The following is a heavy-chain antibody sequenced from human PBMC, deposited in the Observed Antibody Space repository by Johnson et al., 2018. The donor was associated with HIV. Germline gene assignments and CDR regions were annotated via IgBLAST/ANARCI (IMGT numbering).Heavy chain of an antibody. CDR1: GFTFSDHY. D-gene: IGHD6-6*01. V-gene: IGHV3-11*04. J-gene: IGHJ3*02. CDR3: ARDGSSSSWNAFDI. CDR2: ISSAGSTI. Sequence: QVQLVESGGGLIQPGGSLRLSCAASGFTFSDHYMSLIRQAPGKGLEWVSYISSAGSTIYYADSVKGRFTISRDNAKNSLYLQMNSLRAEDTAVYYCARDGSSSSWNAFDIWGQGTMVTVSS.